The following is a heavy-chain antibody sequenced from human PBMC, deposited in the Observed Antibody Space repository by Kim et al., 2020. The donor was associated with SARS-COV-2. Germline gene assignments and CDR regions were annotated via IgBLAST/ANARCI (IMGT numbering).Heavy chain of an antibody. CDR1: GFTFSDYY. V-gene: IGHV3-11*06. CDR3: ARMYSSSWYFDY. J-gene: IGHJ4*02. Sequence: GGSLRLSCAASGFTFSDYYMSWIRQAPGKGLEWVSYISSSSSYTNYADSVKGRFTISRDNAKNSLYLQMNSLRAEDTAVYYCARMYSSSWYFDYWGQGTLVTVSS. D-gene: IGHD6-13*01. CDR2: ISSSSSYT.